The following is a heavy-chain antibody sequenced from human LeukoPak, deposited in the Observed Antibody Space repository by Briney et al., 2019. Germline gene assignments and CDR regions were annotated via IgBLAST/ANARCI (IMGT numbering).Heavy chain of an antibody. V-gene: IGHV4-34*01. CDR2: INHSGST. CDR3: ASGGSTAPPD. Sequence: SETLSLTCGVYGGSFSGYYWSWIRQPPGKGLEWIGEINHSGSTNYNPSLKSRVTISVDTSKNHFSLKLSSVTAADTAVYYCASGGSTAPPDWGQGTLVTVSS. J-gene: IGHJ4*02. D-gene: IGHD5-18*01. CDR1: GGSFSGYY.